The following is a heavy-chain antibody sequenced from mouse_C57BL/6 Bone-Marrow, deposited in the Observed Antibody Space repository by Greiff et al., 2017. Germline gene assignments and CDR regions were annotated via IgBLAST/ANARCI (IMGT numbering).Heavy chain of an antibody. CDR3: ASFDYVWYFDV. CDR1: GYAFTNYL. CDR2: INPGSGGT. J-gene: IGHJ1*03. D-gene: IGHD2-4*01. Sequence: QVQLQQSGAELVRPGTSVKVSCKASGYAFTNYLIEWVKHRPGQGLEWIGVINPGSGGTNYNEKFKGKATLTADKSSSTAYMQLSSLTSEDSAVYFCASFDYVWYFDVWGTGTTVTVSS. V-gene: IGHV1-54*01.